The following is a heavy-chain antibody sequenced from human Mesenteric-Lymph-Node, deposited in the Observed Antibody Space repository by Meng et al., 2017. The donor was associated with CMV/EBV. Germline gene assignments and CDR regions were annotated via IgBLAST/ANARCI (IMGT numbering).Heavy chain of an antibody. CDR2: ICYDGNNK. CDR3: AYYSSGYYYDPPYFDY. D-gene: IGHD3-22*01. V-gene: IGHV3-33*01. Sequence: GESLKISCAASGFTFRNYGIHWVRQAPGKGLEWVAIICYDGNNKYYADSVKGRFTLSRDNSQNTLYLQMNNLKAEDTAVYYCAYYSSGYYYDPPYFDYWGQGTLVTVSS. J-gene: IGHJ4*02. CDR1: GFTFRNYG.